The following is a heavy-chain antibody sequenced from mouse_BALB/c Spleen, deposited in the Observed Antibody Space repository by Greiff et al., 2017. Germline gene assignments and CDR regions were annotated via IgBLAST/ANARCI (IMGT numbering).Heavy chain of an antibody. J-gene: IGHJ3*01. CDR2: IWAGGST. CDR1: GFSLTSYG. Sequence: VQLVESGPGLVAPSQSLSITCTVSGFSLTSYGVHWVRQPPGKGLEWLGVIWAGGSTNYNSALMSRLSISKDNSKSQVFLKMNSLQTDDTAMYYCARDRGYDGAWFAYWGQGTLVTVSA. V-gene: IGHV2-9*02. D-gene: IGHD2-14*01. CDR3: ARDRGYDGAWFAY.